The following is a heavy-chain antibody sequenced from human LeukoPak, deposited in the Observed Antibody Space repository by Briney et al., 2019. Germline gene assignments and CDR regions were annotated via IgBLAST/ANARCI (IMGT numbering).Heavy chain of an antibody. CDR1: GFTFSSYA. J-gene: IGHJ4*02. Sequence: GGSLRLSCAASGFTFSSYAMHWVRQAPGKGLEWVAVISYDGSNKYYADSVKGRFTISRDNSKNTLYLQMNSLRAEDTAVYYCGGITRYYFDYWGQGTLVTVSS. CDR2: ISYDGSNK. V-gene: IGHV3-30*14. D-gene: IGHD4-23*01. CDR3: GGITRYYFDY.